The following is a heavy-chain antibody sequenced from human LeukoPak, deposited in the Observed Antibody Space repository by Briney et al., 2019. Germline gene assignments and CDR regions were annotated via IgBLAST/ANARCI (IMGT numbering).Heavy chain of an antibody. CDR3: ITVYDSVAN. D-gene: IGHD5-12*01. CDR1: GFTFTNAW. Sequence: GGSLRLSCAASGFTFTNAWMDWVRQAPGKGLEWVGRIKSRPDGGTTDFAAPVKGRFTISRDDSKNTLYLHMNSLKTEDTAVYYCITVYDSVANWGRGTLVTVSS. V-gene: IGHV3-15*01. J-gene: IGHJ4*02. CDR2: IKSRPDGGTT.